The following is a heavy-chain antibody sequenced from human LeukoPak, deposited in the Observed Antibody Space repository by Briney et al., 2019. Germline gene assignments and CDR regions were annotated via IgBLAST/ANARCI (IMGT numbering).Heavy chain of an antibody. D-gene: IGHD2-2*01. CDR1: GGSIRSYY. J-gene: IGHJ5*02. V-gene: IGHV4-59*01. CDR3: ARGGKYCSSTSCLDP. Sequence: SQTLSLTCTVSGGSIRSYYWSWIRQPPGKGLEWIGYIYYSGSTNYSPSLKSRVTISVDTSKNQFSLKLSSVTAADTAVYYCARGGKYCSSTSCLDPWGQGTLVTVSS. CDR2: IYYSGST.